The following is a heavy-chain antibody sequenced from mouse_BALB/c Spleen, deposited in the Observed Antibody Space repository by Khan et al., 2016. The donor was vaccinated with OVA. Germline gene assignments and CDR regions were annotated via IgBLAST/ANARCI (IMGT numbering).Heavy chain of an antibody. CDR2: ISSGGST. Sequence: EVMLVESGGDLVKPGGSLKLSCAASGFTFSSYVMSWVRQTPEKRPEWVASISSGGSTYYPDSVKGRFTISSDNARNILYWKMSSLRSEDTAMYYCAREAYRYDEYYFDYWGQGTTLTVSS. CDR3: AREAYRYDEYYFDY. V-gene: IGHV5-6-5*01. J-gene: IGHJ2*01. CDR1: GFTFSSYV. D-gene: IGHD2-14*01.